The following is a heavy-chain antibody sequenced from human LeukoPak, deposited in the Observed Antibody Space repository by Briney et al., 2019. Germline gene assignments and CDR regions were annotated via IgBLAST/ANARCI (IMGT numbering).Heavy chain of an antibody. CDR3: ARDPAAASRGFGMDV. CDR2: IKQDGSEK. Sequence: GGSLRLSCAASGFTFSSYWMSWVRQAPGKGLEWVANIKQDGSEKYYVDSVKGRFTISRDNAKNSLYLQMNSLRAEDTAVYYCARDPAAASRGFGMDVWGQGTTVTVSS. V-gene: IGHV3-7*01. CDR1: GFTFSSYW. D-gene: IGHD2-15*01. J-gene: IGHJ6*02.